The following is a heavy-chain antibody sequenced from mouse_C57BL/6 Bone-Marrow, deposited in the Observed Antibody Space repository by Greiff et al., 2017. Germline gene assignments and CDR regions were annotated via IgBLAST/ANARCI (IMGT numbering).Heavy chain of an antibody. Sequence: QVQLQQSGAELVRPGPSVKMSCKASGYTFTNYWIGWAKQRPGHGLEWIGDIYPGGGYTNYNEKFKGKATLTADKSSSTAYMQFSSLTSEDSAIYYCASGDYPAWFAYWGEGTLVTVSA. J-gene: IGHJ3*01. CDR3: ASGDYPAWFAY. D-gene: IGHD2-4*01. V-gene: IGHV1-63*01. CDR1: GYTFTNYW. CDR2: IYPGGGYT.